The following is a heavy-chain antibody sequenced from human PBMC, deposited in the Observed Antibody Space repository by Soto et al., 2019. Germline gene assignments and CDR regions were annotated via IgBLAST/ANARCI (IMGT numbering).Heavy chain of an antibody. CDR2: IYYSGST. J-gene: IGHJ6*02. CDR3: SSSGSYYNPDYYYYGMDV. D-gene: IGHD3-10*01. CDR1: GGSISSGGYY. V-gene: IGHV4-31*03. Sequence: SETLSLTCTVSGGSISSGGYYWSWIRQHPGKGLEWIGYIYYSGSTYYNPSLKSRVTISVDTSKNQFSLKLSAVTAADTAVYYCSSSGSYYNPDYYYYGMDVWGQGTTVTVSS.